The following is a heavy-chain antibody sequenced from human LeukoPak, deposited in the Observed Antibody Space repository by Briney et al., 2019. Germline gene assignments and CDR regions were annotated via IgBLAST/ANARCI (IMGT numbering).Heavy chain of an antibody. CDR3: ARDKGTTCIDN. V-gene: IGHV3-33*08. Sequence: GGSLRLSCVASGFVFSSYGMHWVRQAPGKGLEWVAFIWSDGSNKYHADSVKGRFTISRDNSKDTLYLQMNSLRAEDTAVYYCARDKGTTCIDNWGQGALVTVSS. J-gene: IGHJ4*02. D-gene: IGHD4-17*01. CDR2: IWSDGSNK. CDR1: GFVFSSYG.